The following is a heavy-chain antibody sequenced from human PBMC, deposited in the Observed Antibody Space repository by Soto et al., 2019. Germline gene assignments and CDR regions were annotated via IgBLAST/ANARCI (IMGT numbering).Heavy chain of an antibody. J-gene: IGHJ6*02. CDR2: ITASGGST. Sequence: EVQLLESGGGLIEPGGSLRLSCTGSQFTFSNFVMSWVRQVPGKVLEWLSCITASGGSTYYADSVKGRFSVSRDNSKNTLYLQLNSLEAEDTAVYHCAVHLGQNYYTFDVWGQGTTVHVSS. D-gene: IGHD1-1*01. CDR3: AVHLGQNYYTFDV. V-gene: IGHV3-23*01. CDR1: QFTFSNFV.